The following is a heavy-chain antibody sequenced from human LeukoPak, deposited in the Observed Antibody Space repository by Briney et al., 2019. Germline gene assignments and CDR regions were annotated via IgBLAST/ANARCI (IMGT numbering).Heavy chain of an antibody. CDR3: ARRVVVAGYDY. Sequence: SETLSLTCAVYGGSFSSYYWSWIRQPPGKGLEWIGYIYYSGSTNYNPSLKSRVTISVDTPKNQFSLKLSSVTAADTAVYYCARRVVVAGYDYWGQGTLVTVSS. CDR2: IYYSGST. D-gene: IGHD6-19*01. V-gene: IGHV4-59*12. J-gene: IGHJ4*02. CDR1: GGSFSSYY.